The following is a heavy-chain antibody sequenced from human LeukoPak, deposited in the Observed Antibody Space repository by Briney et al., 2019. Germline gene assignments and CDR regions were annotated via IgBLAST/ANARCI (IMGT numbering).Heavy chain of an antibody. D-gene: IGHD1-26*01. J-gene: IGHJ3*02. CDR3: ARDLREGATGIDAFDI. Sequence: ASVKVSCKASGYTFTSYYMHWVRQAPGQGLEWMGIINPSGGSTSYAQKFQGRVTMTRDTSTSTVYMELSSLRSEDTAVYYCARDLREGATGIDAFDIWGQGAMVTVSS. V-gene: IGHV1-46*01. CDR2: INPSGGST. CDR1: GYTFTSYY.